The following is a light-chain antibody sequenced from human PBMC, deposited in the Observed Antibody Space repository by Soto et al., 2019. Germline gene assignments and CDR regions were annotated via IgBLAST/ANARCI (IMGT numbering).Light chain of an antibody. V-gene: IGLV2-14*01. Sequence: QSALTQPASVSGSPGQSITISCTGTSSDVGNYDYVSWYQQYPGKAPRLMIYAVSRRPSGISDRFSGSKSGNTAPLTISGLQAEDEADYYCTSYTPSSTYVFGTGTKLTVL. CDR3: TSYTPSSTYV. J-gene: IGLJ1*01. CDR1: SSDVGNYDY. CDR2: AVS.